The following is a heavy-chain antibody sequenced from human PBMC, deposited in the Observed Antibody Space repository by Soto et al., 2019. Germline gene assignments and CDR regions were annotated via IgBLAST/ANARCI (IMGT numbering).Heavy chain of an antibody. CDR3: ARGGYSYGGGYYYYGMDV. D-gene: IGHD5-18*01. Sequence: EASVKVSCKASGGTFSSYAISWVRQAPGQGLEWMGGIIPIFGTANYAQKFQGRVTITADESTSTAYMELSSLRSEDTAVYYCARGGYSYGGGYYYYGMDVWGQGTTVTVSS. CDR2: IIPIFGTA. CDR1: GGTFSSYA. J-gene: IGHJ6*02. V-gene: IGHV1-69*13.